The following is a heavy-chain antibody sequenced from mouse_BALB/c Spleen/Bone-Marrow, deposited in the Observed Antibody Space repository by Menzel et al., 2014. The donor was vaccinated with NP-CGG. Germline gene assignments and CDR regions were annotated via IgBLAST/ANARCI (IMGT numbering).Heavy chain of an antibody. V-gene: IGHV1S81*02. CDR1: GYTFTSYW. J-gene: IGHJ4*01. CDR3: AYDYDPSYAMDY. D-gene: IGHD2-4*01. Sequence: QVQLKESGAELVKPGASVKLSCKASGYTFTSYWMHWVKQRPGQGPEWIGEINPSNGRTNYNEKFKSKATLTVDKSSSTAYMQLSSLTSEDSAVYYCAYDYDPSYAMDYWGQGTSVTVSS. CDR2: INPSNGRT.